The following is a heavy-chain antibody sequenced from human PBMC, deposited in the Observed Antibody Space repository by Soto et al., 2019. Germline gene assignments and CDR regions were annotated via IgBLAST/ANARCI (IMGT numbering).Heavy chain of an antibody. CDR1: VFRFNNYA. V-gene: IGHV3-23*01. J-gene: IGHJ4*02. CDR3: AKDRDSSGWPAYYFDY. Sequence: TRGSLRVSCAASVFRFNNYAMSWVRQAPGKGLEWVSVITASGSTTYYADSVKGRFTISRDNSKNTLYLQMNSLSAEDTAVYYCAKDRDSSGWPAYYFDYWGQGTVVTVSS. CDR2: ITASGSTT. D-gene: IGHD6-19*01.